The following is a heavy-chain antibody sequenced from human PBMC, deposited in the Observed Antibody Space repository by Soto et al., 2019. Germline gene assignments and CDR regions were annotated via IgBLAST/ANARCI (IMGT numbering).Heavy chain of an antibody. Sequence: GGSLRLSCAASGFTFSSYAMHWVRQAPGKGLEWVAVISYDGSNKYYADSVKGRFTISRDNSKNTLYLQMNSLRAEDTAVYYCARDQGYSSSWDFDYWGQGTLVTVSS. V-gene: IGHV3-30-3*01. D-gene: IGHD6-13*01. CDR1: GFTFSSYA. J-gene: IGHJ4*02. CDR2: ISYDGSNK. CDR3: ARDQGYSSSWDFDY.